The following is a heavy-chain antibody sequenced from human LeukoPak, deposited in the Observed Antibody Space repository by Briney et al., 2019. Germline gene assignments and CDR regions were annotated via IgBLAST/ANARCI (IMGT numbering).Heavy chain of an antibody. J-gene: IGHJ4*02. V-gene: IGHV4-4*07. CDR2: IYTSGST. Sequence: SETLSLTCTVSGGSISSYHWSWIRQPAGKGLEWIGRIYTSGSTNYNPSLKSRVTMSVDTSKNQFSLKLSSVTAADTAVYYCARVPYDFWSGYYVAFDYWGQGTLVTVSS. CDR3: ARVPYDFWSGYYVAFDY. CDR1: GGSISSYH. D-gene: IGHD3-3*01.